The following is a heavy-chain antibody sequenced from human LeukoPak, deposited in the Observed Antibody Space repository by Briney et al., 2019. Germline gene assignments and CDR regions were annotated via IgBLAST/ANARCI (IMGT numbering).Heavy chain of an antibody. Sequence: GESLKISCKGSGYSFTSYWIGWVRQMPGRGLEWMGMIYPGDADTKYSPSFQGQVTISADKSINTAYLQWSSLKTSDTAMYYCARHGVLQQFADYWGQGTLVTVSS. CDR1: GYSFTSYW. D-gene: IGHD2-8*01. V-gene: IGHV5-51*01. CDR2: IYPGDADT. CDR3: ARHGVLQQFADY. J-gene: IGHJ4*02.